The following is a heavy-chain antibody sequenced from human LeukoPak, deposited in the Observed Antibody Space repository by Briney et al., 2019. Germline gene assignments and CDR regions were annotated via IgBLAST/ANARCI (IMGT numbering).Heavy chain of an antibody. CDR2: IIPIFGTA. CDR1: GGTFSSYA. J-gene: IGHJ3*02. Sequence: GSSVKVSCKASGGTFSSYAISWVRQAPGQGLEWMGGIIPIFGTANYAQKFQGRVTITADESTSTAYMELSSLRSEDTAVYYCARVGHYYDSSGTDAFDIWGQGTMVTVSS. D-gene: IGHD3-22*01. CDR3: ARVGHYYDSSGTDAFDI. V-gene: IGHV1-69*01.